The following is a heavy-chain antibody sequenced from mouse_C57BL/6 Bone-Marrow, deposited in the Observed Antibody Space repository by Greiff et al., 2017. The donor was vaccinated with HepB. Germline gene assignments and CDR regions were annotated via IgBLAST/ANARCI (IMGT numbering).Heavy chain of an antibody. CDR3: AREDYGSSYVGFAY. V-gene: IGHV1-69*01. Sequence: QVQLQQPGAELVMPGASVKLSCKASGYTFTRYWMHWVKQRPGQGLEWIGEIDPSDSYTNYNQKFKGKSTLTVDKSSSTAYMQLSSLTSEDSAVYYCAREDYGSSYVGFAYWGQGTLVTVSA. CDR2: IDPSDSYT. J-gene: IGHJ3*01. D-gene: IGHD1-1*01. CDR1: GYTFTRYW.